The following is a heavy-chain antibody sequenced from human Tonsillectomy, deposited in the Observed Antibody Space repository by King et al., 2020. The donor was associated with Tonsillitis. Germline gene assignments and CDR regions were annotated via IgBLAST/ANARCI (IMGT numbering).Heavy chain of an antibody. D-gene: IGHD1-26*01. CDR1: GFTFSSYW. V-gene: IGHV3-74*01. CDR2: INSDGSST. CDR3: ARDNSGSYPLDY. J-gene: IGHJ4*02. Sequence: VQLVESGGGLVQPGGSLRLSCAASGFTFSSYWMHWVRQGPGKGLVWVSLINSDGSSTTYADSVKGRFTISRDNAKNTLYLQMNSLRAEETAVYYCARDNSGSYPLDYWGQGTLVTVSS.